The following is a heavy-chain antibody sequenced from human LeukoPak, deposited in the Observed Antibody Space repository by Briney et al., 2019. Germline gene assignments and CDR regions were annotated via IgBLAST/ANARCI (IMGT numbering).Heavy chain of an antibody. CDR3: ARELDDSSGYYFDY. D-gene: IGHD3-22*01. CDR1: GFTFSSYA. J-gene: IGHJ4*02. CDR2: ISWNSGSI. Sequence: LRLSCAASGFTFSSYAMHWVRQAPGKGLEWVSGISWNSGSIGYADSVKGRFTISRDNAKNSLYLQMNSLRAEDTALYYCARELDDSSGYYFDYWGQGTLVTVSS. V-gene: IGHV3-9*01.